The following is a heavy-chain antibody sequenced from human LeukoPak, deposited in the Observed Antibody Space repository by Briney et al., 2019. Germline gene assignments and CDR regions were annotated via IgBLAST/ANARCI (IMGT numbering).Heavy chain of an antibody. J-gene: IGHJ6*02. CDR2: MNPNSGNT. D-gene: IGHD3-3*01. Sequence: ASVKVSCKASGYTFTSYDINWVRQATGQGLEWMGWMNPNSGNTGFAQKFQGRVTMTRTTSISTAYMELSSLRSEDTAVYYCARGGYDFWSGYYNANASSYYYGMDVWGQGTTVTVSS. V-gene: IGHV1-8*01. CDR1: GYTFTSYD. CDR3: ARGGYDFWSGYYNANASSYYYGMDV.